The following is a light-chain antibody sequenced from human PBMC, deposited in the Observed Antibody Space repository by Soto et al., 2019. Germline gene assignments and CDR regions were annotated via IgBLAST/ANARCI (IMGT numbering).Light chain of an antibody. CDR1: SSDVGGYNY. J-gene: IGLJ2*01. CDR3: SSSAGSNNLV. Sequence: QSALTQPPSASGSPGQSVTISCTGTSSDVGGYNYVSWYQQHPGKAPKLMIYEVSKRPSGVPDRFSVSKSGNTASLTVSGLQAEDEAEYSCSSSAGSNNLVFGGGPKLTVL. V-gene: IGLV2-8*01. CDR2: EVS.